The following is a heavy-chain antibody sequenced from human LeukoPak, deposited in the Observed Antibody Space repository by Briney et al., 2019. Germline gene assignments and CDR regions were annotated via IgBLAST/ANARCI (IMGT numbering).Heavy chain of an antibody. CDR1: GGTFSSYA. CDR3: ARGARGTMVRGVIYLFDY. J-gene: IGHJ4*02. Sequence: ASVKVSCKASGGTFSSYAISWVRQAPGQGLEWMGWMNPNSGNTGYAQKFQGRVTMTRNTSISTAYMELSSLRSEDTAVYYCARGARGTMVRGVIYLFDYWGQGTLVTVSS. CDR2: MNPNSGNT. D-gene: IGHD3-10*01. V-gene: IGHV1-8*02.